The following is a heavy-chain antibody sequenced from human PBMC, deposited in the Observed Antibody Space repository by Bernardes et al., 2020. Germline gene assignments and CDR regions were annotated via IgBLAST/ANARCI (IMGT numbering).Heavy chain of an antibody. D-gene: IGHD3-16*01. V-gene: IGHV1-18*01. J-gene: IGHJ4*02. Sequence: ASVKVSCKASGYSFIDYGISWVRQAPGQGLEWVGWISASNGNTNYAQKFQGRVTMTTDTSTSTAYLELRSLRSEDTAVYYCARGKSYGHGYWGQGTLVTVSS. CDR3: ARGKSYGHGY. CDR1: GYSFIDYG. CDR2: ISASNGNT.